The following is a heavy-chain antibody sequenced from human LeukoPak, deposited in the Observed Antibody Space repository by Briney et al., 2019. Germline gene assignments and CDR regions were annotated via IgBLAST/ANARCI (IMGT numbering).Heavy chain of an antibody. Sequence: SETLSLTCTVSGGSISSGDYYWSWIRQPPGKGLEWIGYIYYSGSTYYNPFLKSRVTISVDTSKNQFSLKLSSVTAADTAVYYCARGYCGGDCYPLPFDPWGQGTLVTVSS. CDR2: IYYSGST. D-gene: IGHD2-21*01. CDR3: ARGYCGGDCYPLPFDP. CDR1: GGSISSGDYY. J-gene: IGHJ5*02. V-gene: IGHV4-30-4*08.